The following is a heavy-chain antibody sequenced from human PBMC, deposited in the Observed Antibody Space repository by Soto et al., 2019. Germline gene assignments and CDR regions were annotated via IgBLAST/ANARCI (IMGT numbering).Heavy chain of an antibody. D-gene: IGHD2-15*01. CDR1: GFTFSSYG. CDR3: ARAGGLLLDY. Sequence: QVQLVESGGGVVQPGRSLRLSCAASGFTFSSYGMHWVRQAPGKGLEWVAVISYDGSNKYYADSVKGRFTISRDNSKNTLYLQMHSLRAEDTAVYYCARAGGLLLDYWGQGTLVTVSS. CDR2: ISYDGSNK. J-gene: IGHJ4*02. V-gene: IGHV3-30*03.